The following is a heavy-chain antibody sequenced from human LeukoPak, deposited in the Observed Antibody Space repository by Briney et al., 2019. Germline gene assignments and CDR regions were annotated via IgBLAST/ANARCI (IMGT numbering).Heavy chain of an antibody. V-gene: IGHV3-9*01. D-gene: IGHD6-25*01. J-gene: IGHJ6*02. CDR2: ISWDSKNI. Sequence: GGSLRLSCAASGFTFSNSAMSWVRQAPGKGLEWVSGISWDSKNIGYAASVKGRFTISRDNAKNSLYLQMNSLRADDTAFYYCAKGNRDSSGFYYYYGMDVWGQGTTVTVSS. CDR1: GFTFSNSA. CDR3: AKGNRDSSGFYYYYGMDV.